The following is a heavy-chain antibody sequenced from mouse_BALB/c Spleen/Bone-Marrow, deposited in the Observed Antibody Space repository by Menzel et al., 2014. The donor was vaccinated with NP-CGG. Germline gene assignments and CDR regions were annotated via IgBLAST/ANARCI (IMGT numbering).Heavy chain of an antibody. V-gene: IGHV3-8*02. CDR3: ATCGRFFFEY. J-gene: IGHJ2*02. Sequence: DVMLVESGPSLVKPSQTLSLPCSVTGDSITSGHWNWIRKFPGNKLEYMGYISYSGSTYYNPSLKSRISITRDTSKNXYSLQLNSVTTEHTDTYYCATCGRFFFEYWGQGPSLSVSS. CDR2: ISYSGST. CDR1: GDSITSGH.